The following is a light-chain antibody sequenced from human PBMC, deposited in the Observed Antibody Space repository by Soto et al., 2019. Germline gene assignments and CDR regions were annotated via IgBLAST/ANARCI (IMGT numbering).Light chain of an antibody. CDR3: CSYAGSSTYV. CDR2: EGS. V-gene: IGLV2-23*01. CDR1: SSDVGSYNL. Sequence: QYALTQPASVSVSPGQSITISCTGTSSDVGSYNLVSWYQQHPGKAPKLMIYEGSKRPSGVSNRFSGSKSGNTASLTISGLQAEDEADYYCCSYAGSSTYVFGTGTKLTVL. J-gene: IGLJ1*01.